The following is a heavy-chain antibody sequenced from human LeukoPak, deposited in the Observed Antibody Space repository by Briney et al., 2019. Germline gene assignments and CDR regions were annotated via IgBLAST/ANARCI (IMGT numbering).Heavy chain of an antibody. D-gene: IGHD6-25*01. CDR1: GFTFRSYW. CDR3: AKGSSNGRPYYFDF. J-gene: IGHJ4*02. CDR2: IKEDGFEK. Sequence: GGSLRLSCTASGFTFRSYWMSWVRQAPGKGLEWVANIKEDGFEKYYVDSVKGRFAISRDIAKNSLYLQMNSLRVEDTAVYYCAKGSSNGRPYYFDFWGPGSLVTVSS. V-gene: IGHV3-7*03.